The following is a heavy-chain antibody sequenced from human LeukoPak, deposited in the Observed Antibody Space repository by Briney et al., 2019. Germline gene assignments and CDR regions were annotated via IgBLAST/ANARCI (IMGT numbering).Heavy chain of an antibody. D-gene: IGHD3-22*01. V-gene: IGHV4-4*07. CDR2: IYTSGST. J-gene: IGHJ4*02. CDR1: GGSISSYY. CDR3: ARDGYYYDSSGYYEKMYYFDY. Sequence: SETLSLTCTVSGGSISSYYWSWTRQPAGKGQEWIGRIYTSGSTNYNPSLKSRVTMSVDTSKNQFSLKLSSVTAADTAVYYCARDGYYYDSSGYYEKMYYFDYWGQGTLVTVSS.